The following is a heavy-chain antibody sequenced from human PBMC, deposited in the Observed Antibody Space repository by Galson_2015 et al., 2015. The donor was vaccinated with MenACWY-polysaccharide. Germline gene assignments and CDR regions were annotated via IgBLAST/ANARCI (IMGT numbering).Heavy chain of an antibody. D-gene: IGHD2-21*01. CDR1: GGTFSTSG. V-gene: IGHV1-69*04. Sequence: SVKVSCKASGGTFSTSGITWLRQAPGQGFEWVGRIIPFAGMVHYAQRFQGRITITADTSTTTVYMELSSLTSEDTAVFYCARADCVDATCYFGHWGQGTLVTVSP. J-gene: IGHJ4*02. CDR3: ARADCVDATCYFGH. CDR2: IIPFAGMV.